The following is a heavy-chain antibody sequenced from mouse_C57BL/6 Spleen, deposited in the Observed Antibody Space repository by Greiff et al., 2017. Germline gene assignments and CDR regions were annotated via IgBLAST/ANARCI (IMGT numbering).Heavy chain of an antibody. D-gene: IGHD2-4*01. V-gene: IGHV1-22*01. CDR1: GYTFTDYN. J-gene: IGHJ2*01. CDR2: INPNNGGT. Sequence: VQLQQSGPELVKPGASVKMSCKASGYTFTDYNMHWVKQSHGKSLEWIGYINPNNGGTSYNQTFKGKATLTVNKSSSTAYMELRSLTSEDSAVYYCARAGRVDYDYDVGYFDYWGQGTTLTVSS. CDR3: ARAGRVDYDYDVGYFDY.